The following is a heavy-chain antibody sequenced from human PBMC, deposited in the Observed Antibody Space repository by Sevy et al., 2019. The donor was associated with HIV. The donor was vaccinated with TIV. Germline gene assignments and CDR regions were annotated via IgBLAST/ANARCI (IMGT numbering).Heavy chain of an antibody. Sequence: GGSLRLSCAASGFTFSSYAMTWVRQAPGEGLEWVSSISGSGGSTFYADSVKGRFTISRDNSKNTLYLQMNSVRADDTAVYYCAKERGGYNLDYFDYWGQGTLVTVSS. CDR1: GFTFSSYA. J-gene: IGHJ4*02. V-gene: IGHV3-23*01. CDR2: ISGSGGST. D-gene: IGHD5-12*01. CDR3: AKERGGYNLDYFDY.